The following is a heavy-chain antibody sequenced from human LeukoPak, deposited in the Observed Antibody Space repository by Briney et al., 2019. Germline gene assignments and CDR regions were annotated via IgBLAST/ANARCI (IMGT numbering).Heavy chain of an antibody. J-gene: IGHJ5*02. V-gene: IGHV4-4*02. CDR2: IYHSGTT. Sequence: PSETLSLTCSVSGGSISNNNWWSWVRQSPGKGLEWIGNIYHSGTTHYNPSLKSRATISVDKSKNQFSLKLNSVTAEDTAVYYCARDSSGWYHWFDPWGQGTLVTVSS. CDR1: GGSISNNNW. D-gene: IGHD6-19*01. CDR3: ARDSSGWYHWFDP.